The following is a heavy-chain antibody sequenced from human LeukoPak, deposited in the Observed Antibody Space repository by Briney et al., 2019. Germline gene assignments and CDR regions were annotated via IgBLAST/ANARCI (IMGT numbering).Heavy chain of an antibody. J-gene: IGHJ4*02. CDR2: ISDSGGRT. V-gene: IGHV3-23*01. CDR1: GITLSNYG. Sequence: GGSLRLSCAVSGITLSNYGMSWSRQAPGKGREWVAGISDSGGRTNYADSVKGRITISRDNPKNTLYLQMNSLRAEDTAVYFCAKRGVVIRVILVGFHKEAYYFDSWGQGALVTVSS. D-gene: IGHD3-22*01. CDR3: AKRGVVIRVILVGFHKEAYYFDS.